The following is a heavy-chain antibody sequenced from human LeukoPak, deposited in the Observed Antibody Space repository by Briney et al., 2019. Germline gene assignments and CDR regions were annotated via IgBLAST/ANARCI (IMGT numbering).Heavy chain of an antibody. CDR1: GGSISGYY. J-gene: IGHJ5*02. V-gene: IGHV4-59*01. D-gene: IGHD1-26*01. CDR3: ARDKGSYYNWFDP. CDR2: IYYSGST. Sequence: SETLSLTCTVSGGSISGYYWSWIRQPPGKGLEWIGYIYYSGSTNYNPSLKSRVTISVDTSKNQFSLKLSSVTAADTAVYYCARDKGSYYNWFDPWGQGTLVTVSS.